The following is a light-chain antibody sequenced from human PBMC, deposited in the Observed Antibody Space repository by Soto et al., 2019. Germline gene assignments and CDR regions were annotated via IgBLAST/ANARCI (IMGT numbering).Light chain of an antibody. CDR1: QSVTTN. Sequence: EIVMTQSPAPLSVSPAERATLSCRPSQSVTTNLAWDQQKPGQAPRLLIYATSIRAPGIRARFSGSGSGTDFTLTISSLQSEDFAVYHCQQYNNWPPITFGQGTRLEIK. J-gene: IGKJ5*01. CDR3: QQYNNWPPIT. CDR2: ATS. V-gene: IGKV3-15*01.